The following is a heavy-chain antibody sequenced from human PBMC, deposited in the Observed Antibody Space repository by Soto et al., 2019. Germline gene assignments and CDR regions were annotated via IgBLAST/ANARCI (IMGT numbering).Heavy chain of an antibody. Sequence: EVQLVESGGGLVKPGGSLRLSCAASGFTFSSYSMNWVRQAPGKGLEWVSSISSSSIYIYSADSVTGRFATSRDNAKNSLFLQMNSVRAEDTAVYYCAAQTQVTRNGEYFQHWGQGALVTVSS. D-gene: IGHD2-15*01. CDR1: GFTFSSYS. V-gene: IGHV3-21*01. CDR2: ISSSSIYI. CDR3: AAQTQVTRNGEYFQH. J-gene: IGHJ1*01.